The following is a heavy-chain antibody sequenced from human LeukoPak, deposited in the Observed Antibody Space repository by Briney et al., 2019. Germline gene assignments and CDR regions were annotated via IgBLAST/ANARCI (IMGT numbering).Heavy chain of an antibody. D-gene: IGHD3-10*01. CDR2: IYYSGST. CDR3: AGDYGSGSHRFDY. J-gene: IGHJ4*02. CDR1: GGSISSYS. Sequence: SETLSLTCTVSGGSISSYSWSWVRQPPGRGLEWIGYIYYSGSTTYNPSLRSRLTISLDKSNDQFSLKLRSVTAADTAVYYCAGDYGSGSHRFDYWGQGTLVTVSS. V-gene: IGHV4-59*12.